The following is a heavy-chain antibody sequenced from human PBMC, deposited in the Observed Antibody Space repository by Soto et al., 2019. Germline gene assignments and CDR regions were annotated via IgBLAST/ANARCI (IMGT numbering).Heavy chain of an antibody. CDR1: GGSFSGYY. CDR3: ARAGIAARRRGSGIAAVADY. D-gene: IGHD6-6*01. V-gene: IGHV4-34*01. Sequence: QVQLQQWGAGLLKPSETLSLTCAVYGGSFSGYYWSWIRQPPGKGLEWTGEINHSGSTNYNPSLKSRVTISVDTSKNQFSLNLSAVTAADTAVYYCARAGIAARRRGSGIAAVADYWGQGTLVTVSS. CDR2: INHSGST. J-gene: IGHJ4*02.